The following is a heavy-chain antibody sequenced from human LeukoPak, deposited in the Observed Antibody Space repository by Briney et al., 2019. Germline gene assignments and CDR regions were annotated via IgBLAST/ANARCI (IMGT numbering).Heavy chain of an antibody. CDR2: MNPNSGNT. D-gene: IGHD3-10*01. V-gene: IGHV1-8*01. Sequence: ASVKVSCKASGYTFTSYDINWVRQATGQGLEWMGWMNPNSGNTGYAQKFQGRVTMTRNTSISTAYMELSSLRSEDTAVYYCARLTRGEDRGVRYAFHFWGQGTMVTVSS. CDR1: GYTFTSYD. J-gene: IGHJ3*01. CDR3: ARLTRGEDRGVRYAFHF.